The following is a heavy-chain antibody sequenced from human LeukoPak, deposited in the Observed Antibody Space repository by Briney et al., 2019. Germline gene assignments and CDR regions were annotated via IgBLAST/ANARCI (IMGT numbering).Heavy chain of an antibody. D-gene: IGHD3-22*01. CDR1: GFTFYDYA. CDR2: ISWNSGSI. V-gene: IGHV3-9*01. J-gene: IGHJ4*02. CDR3: AKEGYYYDFDY. Sequence: GGSLRLSCAASGFTFYDYAMHWVRQAPGKGLEWVSGISWNSGSIGYADSVKGRFTISRDNAKNSLYLQMNSLRAEDTALYYCAKEGYYYDFDYWGQGTLVTVSS.